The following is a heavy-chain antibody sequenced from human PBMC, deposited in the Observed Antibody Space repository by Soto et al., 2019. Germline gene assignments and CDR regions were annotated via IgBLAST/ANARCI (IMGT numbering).Heavy chain of an antibody. J-gene: IGHJ6*02. V-gene: IGHV3-7*03. CDR1: GFTFSNYW. CDR2: INQDGSEE. CDR3: AKAGPYYYYGMDV. Sequence: EVQLVESGGGLVQPGGSLRLSCAASGFTFSNYWMSWVRQAPGKGLEWVANINQDGSEEYYVDSVKGRFTISRDNAKNSLYLQMNSLRAEDTAVYYCAKAGPYYYYGMDVWGQGPTVTVSS. D-gene: IGHD2-8*02.